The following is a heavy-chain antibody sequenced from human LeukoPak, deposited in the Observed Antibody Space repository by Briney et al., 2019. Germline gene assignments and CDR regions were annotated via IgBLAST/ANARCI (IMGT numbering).Heavy chain of an antibody. V-gene: IGHV4-4*07. CDR3: ARASYYYDSSGYYPLDY. D-gene: IGHD3-22*01. CDR1: GGSISSYY. J-gene: IGHJ4*02. CDR2: IYTSGST. Sequence: SETLSLTCTVSGGSISSYYWSWIRQPAGKGLEWIGRIYTSGSTNYNPSLKSRVTMSVDTSKNQFSLKLSSVTAADTAVYYCARASYYYDSSGYYPLDYWGQGTLVTVSS.